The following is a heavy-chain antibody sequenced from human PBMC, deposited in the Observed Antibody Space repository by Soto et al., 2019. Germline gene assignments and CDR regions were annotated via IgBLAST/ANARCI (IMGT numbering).Heavy chain of an antibody. Sequence: GSLRLSCAASGFTFSRYAIHWVRQAPGKGLEWVAVISRDGTNKYYVDSVKGRFTISRDNSRNTLYLQMSSLRHEDAAVYYCARSRSGAVADSFDFWGQGTLVTVSS. CDR3: ARSRSGAVADSFDF. CDR1: GFTFSRYA. CDR2: ISRDGTNK. D-gene: IGHD3-10*01. V-gene: IGHV3-30*04. J-gene: IGHJ4*02.